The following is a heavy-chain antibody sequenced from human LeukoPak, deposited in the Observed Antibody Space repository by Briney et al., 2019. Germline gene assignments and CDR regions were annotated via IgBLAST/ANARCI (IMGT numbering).Heavy chain of an antibody. D-gene: IGHD6-13*01. V-gene: IGHV3-53*01. CDR1: GFTVSSNY. CDR2: IYSGGST. Sequence: GGSLRLSCAASGFTVSSNYMSWVRQAPGKGLEWVSVIYSGGSTYYADSVKGRFTISRDNSKNTLYLQMNSLRAEDTAVYYCARDVAATGWFDPWGQGTLVTVSS. J-gene: IGHJ5*02. CDR3: ARDVAATGWFDP.